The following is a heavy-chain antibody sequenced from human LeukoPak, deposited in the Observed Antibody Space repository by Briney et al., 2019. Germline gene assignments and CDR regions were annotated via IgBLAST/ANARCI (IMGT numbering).Heavy chain of an antibody. CDR1: GFTFRGAA. V-gene: IGHV3-23*01. J-gene: IGHJ3*01. Sequence: GGSLRLSCAVSGFTFRGAAVTWVRQAPGKGLEWVSLISSSGNNAYYADSVKGRFTISRDNSKNTLSLQMNSLRVEDTAIYYCAKDIQLSTWGLGTRVTVSS. D-gene: IGHD5-24*01. CDR2: ISSSGNNA. CDR3: AKDIQLST.